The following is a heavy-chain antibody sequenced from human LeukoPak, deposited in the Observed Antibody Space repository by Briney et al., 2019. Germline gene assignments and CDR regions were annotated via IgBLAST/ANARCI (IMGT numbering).Heavy chain of an antibody. Sequence: ASVTVSCRASGYTFTGYYMHWVRQAPGQGLEWMGRINPNSGGTNYAQKFQGRVTMTRDTSISTAYMELSRLRSDDTAVYYCARGPASYYFDYWGQGTLVTVSA. CDR1: GYTFTGYY. V-gene: IGHV1-2*06. J-gene: IGHJ4*02. D-gene: IGHD6-6*01. CDR3: ARGPASYYFDY. CDR2: INPNSGGT.